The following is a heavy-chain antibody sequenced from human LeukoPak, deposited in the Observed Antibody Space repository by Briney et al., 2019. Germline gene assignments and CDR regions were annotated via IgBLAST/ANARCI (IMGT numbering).Heavy chain of an antibody. Sequence: GGSLRLSCAASGFTLSTYAMSWVRQTPGKGLEWVAATSSSDAGTYHADSVRGRFTISRDNSKNTLYLQMNSPRAEDTAAYYCAKDGNWARFENWGQGTLVTVSS. CDR2: TSSSDAGT. CDR3: AKDGNWARFEN. D-gene: IGHD7-27*01. CDR1: GFTLSTYA. V-gene: IGHV3-23*01. J-gene: IGHJ4*02.